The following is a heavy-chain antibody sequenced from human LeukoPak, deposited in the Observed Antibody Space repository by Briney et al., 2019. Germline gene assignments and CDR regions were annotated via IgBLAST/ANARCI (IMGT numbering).Heavy chain of an antibody. J-gene: IGHJ4*02. Sequence: SETLSLTCAVYGGSFSGYYWSWIRQPPGKGLEWIGEINHSGSTNYNPSLKSRVTISVDTSKNQFSLKLSSVTAADTAVYYCASPKLGYCSCTSCYVRDYWGQGTLVTVSS. D-gene: IGHD2-2*01. CDR2: INHSGST. CDR1: GGSFSGYY. V-gene: IGHV4-34*01. CDR3: ASPKLGYCSCTSCYVRDY.